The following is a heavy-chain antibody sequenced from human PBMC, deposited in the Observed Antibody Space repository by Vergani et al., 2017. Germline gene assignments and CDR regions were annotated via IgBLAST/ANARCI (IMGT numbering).Heavy chain of an antibody. V-gene: IGHV3-23*01. J-gene: IGHJ4*02. CDR1: GFTFSSYA. CDR3: AKDGAAAGHFDY. CDR2: ISGSGGST. Sequence: EVQLLESGGGLVQPGGSLRLSCAASGFTFSSYAMSWVRQAPGKGLEWVSAISGSGGSTYYADSVKGRFTISRDNSKNTLYLQMNSRRAEDTAVYYCAKDGAAAGHFDYWGQGTLVTVSS. D-gene: IGHD6-13*01.